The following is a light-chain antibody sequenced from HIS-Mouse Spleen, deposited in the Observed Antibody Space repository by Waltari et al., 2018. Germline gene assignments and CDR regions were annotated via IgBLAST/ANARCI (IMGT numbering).Light chain of an antibody. CDR3: QQRSNCL. Sequence: EIVLTQSPATLSLSPGERATLSCRPSQSVSSYLAWYQQKPGQAPRLLIDDASNRATGIPARFSGSGSGTDFTLTISSLEPEDFAVYYCQQRSNCLFGPGTRVDIK. V-gene: IGKV3-11*01. J-gene: IGKJ3*01. CDR1: QSVSSY. CDR2: DAS.